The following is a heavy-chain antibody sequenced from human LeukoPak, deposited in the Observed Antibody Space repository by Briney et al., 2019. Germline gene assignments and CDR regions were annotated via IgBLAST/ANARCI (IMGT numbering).Heavy chain of an antibody. J-gene: IGHJ4*02. D-gene: IGHD6-13*01. CDR3: ARDYFGSIAAAGSFDY. CDR2: ISSSGSTI. V-gene: IGHV3-11*01. Sequence: GGSLRLSCAASGFTFSDYYMSWIRQAPGKGLEWVSYISSSGSTIYYADSVKGRFTISRDNAKNSLYLQMNSLRAEDTAVDYCARDYFGSIAAAGSFDYWGQGTLVTVSS. CDR1: GFTFSDYY.